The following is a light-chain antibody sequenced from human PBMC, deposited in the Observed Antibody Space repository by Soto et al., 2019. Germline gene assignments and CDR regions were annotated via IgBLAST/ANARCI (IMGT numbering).Light chain of an antibody. CDR3: GAWDSSLSAFV. J-gene: IGLJ1*01. V-gene: IGLV1-51*02. CDR1: SSNIGNNY. CDR2: ETS. Sequence: SVLTQPPSVSAAPGQKVTLSCSGSSSNIGNNYISWYQQFPGTAPKLLVYETSKRPSGIPDRFSGSKSATSATLDITGLQTGDEADYYCGAWDSSLSAFVFGTGTKLTVL.